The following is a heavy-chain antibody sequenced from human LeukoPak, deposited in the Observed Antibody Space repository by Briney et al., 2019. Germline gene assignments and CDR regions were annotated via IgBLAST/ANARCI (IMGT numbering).Heavy chain of an antibody. V-gene: IGHV1-2*02. CDR3: ARDGRGGSSMFDP. CDR2: INPNSGGT. Sequence: ASVKVSCKASGYTFTGYYMHWVRQAPGQGLEWMGWINPNSGGTNYAQKFQDRVTMTRDTSISTAYMELSRLRSDDTAVYYCARDGRGGSSMFDPWGQGTLVTVSS. D-gene: IGHD2-15*01. CDR1: GYTFTGYY. J-gene: IGHJ5*02.